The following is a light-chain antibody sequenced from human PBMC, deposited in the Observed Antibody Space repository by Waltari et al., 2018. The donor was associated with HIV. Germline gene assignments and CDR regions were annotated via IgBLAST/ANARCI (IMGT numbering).Light chain of an antibody. CDR1: NSHVGAYNY. Sequence: QSALTQPASVSGSPGQSITISCTGTNSHVGAYNYVSWSQQHPGKAPKLLSSEVTNRPPGISNRFSGSTSGNTASMTISGLQPEDEADYYCSSYTITTAIVFGGGTKLTVL. J-gene: IGLJ2*01. V-gene: IGLV2-14*01. CDR3: SSYTITTAIV. CDR2: EVT.